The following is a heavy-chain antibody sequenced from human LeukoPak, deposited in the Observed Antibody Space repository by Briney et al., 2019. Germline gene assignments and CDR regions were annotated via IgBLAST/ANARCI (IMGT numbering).Heavy chain of an antibody. CDR1: GFTFSSFD. CDR3: ARGHQL. V-gene: IGHV3-23*01. J-gene: IGHJ6*02. D-gene: IGHD2-2*01. Sequence: GGSLRLSCAASGFTFSSFDMSWVRQAPGKGLEWVSAISDSGGSTYYADSVKGRFTISRDNSMNTLYLQMNSLRVEDTAVYHCARGHQLWGQGTTVTVSS. CDR2: ISDSGGST.